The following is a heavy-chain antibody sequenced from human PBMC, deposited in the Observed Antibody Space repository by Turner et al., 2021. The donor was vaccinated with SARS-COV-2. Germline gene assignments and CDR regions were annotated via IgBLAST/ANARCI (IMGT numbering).Heavy chain of an antibody. V-gene: IGHV4-39*02. Sequence: QLQLQESGPGLVKPSVTLSLTCTVSGGSISSSSYYWGWIRQPPGKGLEWIGSIYYSGSTYYNPSLKSRVTISVDTSKNQFSLKLSSVTAADTAVYYCATEMATISRYYYYGMDVWGQGTTVTVSS. CDR3: ATEMATISRYYYYGMDV. J-gene: IGHJ6*02. CDR2: IYYSGST. D-gene: IGHD5-12*01. CDR1: GGSISSSSYY.